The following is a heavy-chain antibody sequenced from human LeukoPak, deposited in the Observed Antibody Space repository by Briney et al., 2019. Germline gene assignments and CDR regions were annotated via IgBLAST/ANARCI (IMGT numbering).Heavy chain of an antibody. Sequence: PGGSLRLSCAASGFTFSSYIMNWVRQAPGKGLEWVSSISSSSSYIYYADSVKGRFTISRDNAKTSLYLQMNSLRAEDTAVYYCARGHPWAYYYDSWGQGTLVTVSS. CDR1: GFTFSSYI. J-gene: IGHJ4*02. CDR3: ARGHPWAYYYDS. D-gene: IGHD3-22*01. V-gene: IGHV3-21*01. CDR2: ISSSSSYI.